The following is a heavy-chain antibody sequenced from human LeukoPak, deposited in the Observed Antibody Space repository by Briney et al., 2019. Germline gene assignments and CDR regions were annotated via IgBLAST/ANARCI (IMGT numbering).Heavy chain of an antibody. CDR2: IFYSGSA. Sequence: SETLSLTCTASGGSITSYSRSWIRQSPGKGLERIGSIFYSGSANFNPSRESRVSISVDTSKNQFSLKLSSVHAADTALCYSAREYYGSGNSSPSHTDYWGQGTLVTVSS. J-gene: IGHJ4*02. D-gene: IGHD3-10*01. CDR3: AREYYGSGNSSPSHTDY. CDR1: GGSITSYS. V-gene: IGHV4-59*01.